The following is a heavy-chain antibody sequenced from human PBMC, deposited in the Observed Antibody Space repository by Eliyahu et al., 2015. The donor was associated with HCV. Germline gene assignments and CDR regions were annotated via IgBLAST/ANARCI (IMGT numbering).Heavy chain of an antibody. V-gene: IGHV3-21*01. Sequence: EVQLVESGGGLVKPGGSLRLSCAASGFTFSSYSMNWVRQAPGKGLEWVSSISSSSSYIYYADSVKGRFTISRDNAKNSLYLQMNSLRAEDTAVYYCARAPFDDPRYFDLWGRGTLVTVSS. J-gene: IGHJ2*01. CDR3: ARAPFDDPRYFDL. D-gene: IGHD1-1*01. CDR2: ISSSSSYI. CDR1: GFTFSSYS.